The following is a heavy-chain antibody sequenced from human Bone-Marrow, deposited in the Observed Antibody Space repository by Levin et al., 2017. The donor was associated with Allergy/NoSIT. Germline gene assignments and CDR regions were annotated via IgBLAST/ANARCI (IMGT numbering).Heavy chain of an antibody. Sequence: LSLTCAASGFPCSAYSMDWVRQAPGKGLEWVGRSKDKGNGYTTEYAASVEGRFTISRGDSQNSLYLQMNSLKTEDTAVYYCARDLPYTGAFDVWGQGTMVTVSS. D-gene: IGHD4-11*01. V-gene: IGHV3-72*01. CDR2: SKDKGNGYTT. CDR3: ARDLPYTGAFDV. CDR1: GFPCSAYS. J-gene: IGHJ3*01.